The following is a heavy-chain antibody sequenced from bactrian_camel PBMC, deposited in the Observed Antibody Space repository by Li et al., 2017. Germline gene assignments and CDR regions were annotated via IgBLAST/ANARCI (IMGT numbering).Heavy chain of an antibody. CDR2: IRSDSFT. V-gene: IGHV3S10*01. CDR1: GFTFSKYA. J-gene: IGHJ4*01. D-gene: IGHD6*01. CDR3: ATSMQYGASWSFLREYNY. Sequence: VQLVESGGGLVKPGGSLRLSCAASGFTFSKYAMSWVRQSPGKGLEWVSSIRSDSFTYYGDSVKGRFTISRDDAKNTVYLRMNSLKSEDTALYYCATSMQYGASWSFLREYNYWGQGTQVTVS.